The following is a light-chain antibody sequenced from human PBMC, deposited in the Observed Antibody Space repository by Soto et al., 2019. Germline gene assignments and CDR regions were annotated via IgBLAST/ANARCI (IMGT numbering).Light chain of an antibody. CDR3: PQYNNWPPTWT. CDR1: QSVSSN. Sequence: EIVMTQSPATLSVSPGERATLSCRASQSVSSNLAWYQQKPGQAPRLLIYGASTRATGIPARFSGSGSGTEFTLTISRLQSEDLAVYYCPQYNNWPPTWTFGQGTKVEIK. V-gene: IGKV3-15*01. J-gene: IGKJ1*01. CDR2: GAS.